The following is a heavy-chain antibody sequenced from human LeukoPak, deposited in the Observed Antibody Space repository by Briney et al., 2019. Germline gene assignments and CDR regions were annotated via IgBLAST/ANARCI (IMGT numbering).Heavy chain of an antibody. CDR2: ISGSGDNT. D-gene: IGHD5-18*01. Sequence: GGSLRLSCAASGFTFSSYAMSWVRQAPGKGLEWVSGISGSGDNTYYADSVKGRFTISRDNSKNTLYLQMNSLRAEDTAVYYCAKSDTAMADYWGQGTLVTVSS. CDR1: GFTFSSYA. J-gene: IGHJ4*02. CDR3: AKSDTAMADY. V-gene: IGHV3-23*01.